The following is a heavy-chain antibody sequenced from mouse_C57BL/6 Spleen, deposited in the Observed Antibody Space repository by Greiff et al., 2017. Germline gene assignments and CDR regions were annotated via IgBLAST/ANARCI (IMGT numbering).Heavy chain of an antibody. D-gene: IGHD2-12*01. CDR1: GYTFTDYE. CDR3: TRKGNDEGYYYARDY. CDR2: IDPETGGT. J-gene: IGHJ4*01. V-gene: IGHV1-15*01. Sequence: VQLQQSGAELVRPGASVTLSCKASGYTFTDYEMHWVKQTPVHGLEWIGAIDPETGGTAYNQKFKGKAILTADKSSSTAYMELRSLTSEDSAVXYCTRKGNDEGYYYARDYWGQGTSVTVSS.